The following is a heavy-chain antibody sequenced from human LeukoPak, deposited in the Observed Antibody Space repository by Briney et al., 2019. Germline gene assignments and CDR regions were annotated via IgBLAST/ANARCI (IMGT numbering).Heavy chain of an antibody. J-gene: IGHJ4*02. V-gene: IGHV3-30-3*01. CDR3: AKDLPAAFFDY. CDR2: ISYDGSNK. Sequence: GGSLRLSCAASGFTFSSYPMHGVRQAPGKGLEGVAVISYDGSNKYYAASVKGRFTISRDNSRNTLYLQMNSLGAEDTAVYYCAKDLPAAFFDYWGQGTLVTVSS. CDR1: GFTFSSYP. D-gene: IGHD2-2*01.